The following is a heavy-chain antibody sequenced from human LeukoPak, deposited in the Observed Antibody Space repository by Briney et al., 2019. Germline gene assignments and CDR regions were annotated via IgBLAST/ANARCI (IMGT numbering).Heavy chain of an antibody. CDR2: FYPEDGET. J-gene: IGHJ4*02. Sequence: GASVKVSCKVSGYTLTELSMHWVRQAPGKGLEWMGGFYPEDGETIYAQKFQGRVTMTEDTSTDTAYMELSSLRSEDTAVYYCATDRPQRSMDYDSSGYFFGYWGQGTLVTVSS. D-gene: IGHD3-22*01. CDR1: GYTLTELS. V-gene: IGHV1-24*01. CDR3: ATDRPQRSMDYDSSGYFFGY.